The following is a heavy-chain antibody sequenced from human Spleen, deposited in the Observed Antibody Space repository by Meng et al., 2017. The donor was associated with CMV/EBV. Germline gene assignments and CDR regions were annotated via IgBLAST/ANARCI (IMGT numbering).Heavy chain of an antibody. CDR3: AREGITGTSNWFDS. Sequence: SVKVSCKASGGTFSNYVITWVRQAPGQGPEWMGGIISIFGTVNYAQKFQGRVKITMDESTRTAYMELSSLRSEDTAVYYCAREGITGTSNWFDSWGQGTLVTVSS. J-gene: IGHJ5*01. CDR2: IISIFGTV. D-gene: IGHD1-7*01. V-gene: IGHV1-69*05. CDR1: GGTFSNYV.